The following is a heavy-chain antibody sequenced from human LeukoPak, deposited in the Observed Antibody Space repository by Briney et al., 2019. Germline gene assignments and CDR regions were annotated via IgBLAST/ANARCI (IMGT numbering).Heavy chain of an antibody. CDR1: GGSISSSSYY. V-gene: IGHV4-39*07. D-gene: IGHD5-12*01. CDR2: IYCSGST. Sequence: SETLSLTCTVSGGSISSSSYYWGWIRQPPGKGLEWIGSIYCSGSTYYNPSLKSRVTISVDTSKNQFSLKLSSVTAADTAVYYCAREVVATIGSSTSWGQGTLVTVSS. J-gene: IGHJ5*02. CDR3: AREVVATIGSSTS.